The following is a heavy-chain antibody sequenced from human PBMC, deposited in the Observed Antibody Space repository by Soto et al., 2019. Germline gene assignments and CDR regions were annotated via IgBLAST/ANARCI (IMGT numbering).Heavy chain of an antibody. CDR2: ISAYNGNT. D-gene: IGHD6-19*01. CDR1: AYTFTSSG. Sequence: ASVKVSCKASAYTFTSSGNSCARQSPGPGLEWMGWISAYNGNTNYAQKRQGRVTMTTDTSTSTAYMELRSLRSDDTAVYYCARDHSSGWYPDAFDIWGQGTMVTVSS. J-gene: IGHJ3*02. V-gene: IGHV1-18*04. CDR3: ARDHSSGWYPDAFDI.